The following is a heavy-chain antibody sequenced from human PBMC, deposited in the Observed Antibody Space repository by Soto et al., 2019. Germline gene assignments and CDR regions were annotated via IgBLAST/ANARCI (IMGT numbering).Heavy chain of an antibody. J-gene: IGHJ6*02. CDR3: ARDLWGYCGTDCYPLDV. V-gene: IGHV4-61*08. CDR2: IYYSGST. CDR1: GGSVCSGGYY. Sequence: SDTLWLTCTVSGGSVCSGGYYWSRILQPPGKGLEWIGYIYYSGSTNYNPSLKSRVTLSVDTSKNQFSLKLNSVTAADTAVYYCARDLWGYCGTDCYPLDVWGQGTTVT. D-gene: IGHD2-21*02.